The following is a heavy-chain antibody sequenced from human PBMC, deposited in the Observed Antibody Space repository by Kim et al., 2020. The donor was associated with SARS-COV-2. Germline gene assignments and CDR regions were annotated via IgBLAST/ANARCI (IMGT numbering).Heavy chain of an antibody. CDR1: GFTFSSYW. D-gene: IGHD2-15*01. J-gene: IGHJ5*02. CDR2: IKQDGSEK. CDR3: SRGCRVGRGHIGGGNWFDP. Sequence: GGSLRLSCAASGFTFSSYWMSWVRQAPGKGLEWVANIKQDGSEKYNVDSVKGRFTISRDNAKNSLYLQMNSLRAEDTAVYYCSRGCRVGRGHIGGGNWFDPCGQGTLVTVSS. V-gene: IGHV3-7*01.